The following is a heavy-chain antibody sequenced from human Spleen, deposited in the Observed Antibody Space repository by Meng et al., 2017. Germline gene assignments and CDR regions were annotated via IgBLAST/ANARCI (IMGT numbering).Heavy chain of an antibody. D-gene: IGHD3-3*01. Sequence: QGELGGSGGGVVQPGRSLRLSCAASGFTFSSYAMHWVRQAPGKGLEWVAVISYDGSNKYYADSVKGRFTISRDNSKSTLYLQINSLRADDTAVYYCARDGPHYDVDYWGQGTLVTVSS. V-gene: IGHV3-30*07. CDR3: ARDGPHYDVDY. CDR2: ISYDGSNK. CDR1: GFTFSSYA. J-gene: IGHJ4*02.